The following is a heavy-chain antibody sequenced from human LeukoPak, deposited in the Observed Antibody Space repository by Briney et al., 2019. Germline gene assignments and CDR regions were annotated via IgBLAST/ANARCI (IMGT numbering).Heavy chain of an antibody. J-gene: IGHJ3*02. Sequence: SETLSLTCTVSGGSISSYYWSWIRQPPGKGLEWIGYIYYSGSTNYNPSLKSRVTISVDTSKNQFSLKLSSVTAADTAVYYCARDLHGGLDIWGQGTMVTVST. CDR1: GGSISSYY. D-gene: IGHD6-25*01. CDR2: IYYSGST. V-gene: IGHV4-59*01. CDR3: ARDLHGGLDI.